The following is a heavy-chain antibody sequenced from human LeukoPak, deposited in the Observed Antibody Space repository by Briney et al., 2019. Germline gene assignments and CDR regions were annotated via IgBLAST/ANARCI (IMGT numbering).Heavy chain of an antibody. CDR3: ARGIFYGGRNQYIWLDL. CDR2: VSHSGSS. V-gene: IGHV4-34*01. D-gene: IGHD4-23*01. CDR1: GGPFRGFF. Sequence: SETLSLTCAVYGGPFRGFFWSWIRQAPGKGLEWIGEVSHSGSSNYNPSLKSRINISLDTSKSQISLRLTSVTAADTAVYYCARGIFYGGRNQYIWLDLWGQGTLVTVSS. J-gene: IGHJ5*02.